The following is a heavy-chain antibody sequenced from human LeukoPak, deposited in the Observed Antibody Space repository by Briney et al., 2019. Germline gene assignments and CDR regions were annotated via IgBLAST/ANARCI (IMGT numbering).Heavy chain of an antibody. D-gene: IGHD3-10*01. J-gene: IGHJ3*02. V-gene: IGHV3-23*01. CDR1: GFTFSSYA. Sequence: PGGSLRLSCAASGFTFSSYAMSWVRQAPGKGLEWVSAISGSGGSTYYADSVKGRFTISRDNSKNTLYLQMNSLRAEDMAVYYCANRRFGELAWWAFDIWDQGTMVTVSS. CDR2: ISGSGGST. CDR3: ANRRFGELAWWAFDI.